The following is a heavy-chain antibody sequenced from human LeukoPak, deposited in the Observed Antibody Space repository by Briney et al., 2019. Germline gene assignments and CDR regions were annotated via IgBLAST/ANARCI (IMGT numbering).Heavy chain of an antibody. D-gene: IGHD2-2*01. CDR2: IYYSGST. Sequence: TSETLSLTCTVSGGSIGSYYWSWIRQPPGKGLEWIGYIYYSGSTNYNPSLKSRVTISVDTSKNQFSLKLSSVTAADTAVYYCARAGVGYCSSTSCRINYGMDVWGQGTTVTVSS. J-gene: IGHJ6*02. CDR1: GGSIGSYY. CDR3: ARAGVGYCSSTSCRINYGMDV. V-gene: IGHV4-59*01.